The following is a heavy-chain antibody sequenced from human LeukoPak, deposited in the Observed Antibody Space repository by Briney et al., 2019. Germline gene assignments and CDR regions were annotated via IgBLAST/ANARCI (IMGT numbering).Heavy chain of an antibody. V-gene: IGHV3-48*03. CDR2: ISSSGSTI. Sequence: PGRSLRLSCAASGFTFSSYEMNWVRQAPGKGLEWVSYISSSGSTIYYADSVKGRFTISRDNAKNSLYLQMNSLRAEDTAVYYCARGIDDDARYSSGWYWGQGTLVTVSS. J-gene: IGHJ4*02. CDR3: ARGIDDDARYSSGWY. CDR1: GFTFSSYE. D-gene: IGHD6-19*01.